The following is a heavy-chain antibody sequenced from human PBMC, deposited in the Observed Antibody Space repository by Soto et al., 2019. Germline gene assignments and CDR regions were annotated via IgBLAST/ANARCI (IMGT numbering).Heavy chain of an antibody. CDR2: IYYSGST. CDR3: ARESPIPGDNWFDP. V-gene: IGHV4-59*01. CDR1: GGSISSYY. Sequence: PSETLSLTCTVSGGSISSYYWSWIRQPPGKGLEWIGYIYYSGSTNYNPSLKSRVTISVDTSKNQFSLKLSSVTAADTAVYYYARESPIPGDNWFDPWGQGTLVPVSS. J-gene: IGHJ5*02.